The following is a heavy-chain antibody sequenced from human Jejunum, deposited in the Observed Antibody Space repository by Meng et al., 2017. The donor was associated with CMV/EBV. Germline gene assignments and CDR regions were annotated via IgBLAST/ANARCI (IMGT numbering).Heavy chain of an antibody. V-gene: IGHV3-15*01. CDR1: GFIFSDAW. CDR3: TTSPRGNY. Sequence: GQLGGVGGGLVKPGGSLRLSCAASGFIFSDAWMSWVRQAPGKGLEWVGRSKSKNDGGTIDYAAPVKGRFTISRDDSKNTLYLQMNNLKTEDTAVFYCTTSPRGNYWGQGTLVTVSS. CDR2: SKSKNDGGTI. D-gene: IGHD3-16*01. J-gene: IGHJ4*02.